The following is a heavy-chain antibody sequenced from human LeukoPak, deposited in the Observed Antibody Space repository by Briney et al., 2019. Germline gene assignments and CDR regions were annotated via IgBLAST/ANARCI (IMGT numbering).Heavy chain of an antibody. CDR3: ARRGLAFDYYYYYYMDV. CDR2: IYSGGST. V-gene: IGHV3-66*04. CDR1: GFTFSSYG. D-gene: IGHD6-25*01. J-gene: IGHJ6*03. Sequence: GGSLRLSCAASGFTFSSYGMHWVRQAPGKGLEWVSLIYSGGSTYYADSVKGRFTISRDNSKNTLYLQMGSLRAEDMAVYYCARRGLAFDYYYYYYMDVWGKGTTVTVSS.